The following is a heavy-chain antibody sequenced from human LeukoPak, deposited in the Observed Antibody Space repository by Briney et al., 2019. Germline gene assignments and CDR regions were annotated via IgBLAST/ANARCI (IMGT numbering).Heavy chain of an antibody. V-gene: IGHV1-69*13. D-gene: IGHD3-3*01. CDR1: GGTFSSYA. J-gene: IGHJ4*02. Sequence: SVKVSCKASGGTFSSYAISWVRQAPGQGLEWMGGIIPIFGTTNYAQKFQGRVTITADESTSTAYMELSSLRSEDTAVYYCARGGYDFRSYFDYWGQGTLVTVSS. CDR2: IIPIFGTT. CDR3: ARGGYDFRSYFDY.